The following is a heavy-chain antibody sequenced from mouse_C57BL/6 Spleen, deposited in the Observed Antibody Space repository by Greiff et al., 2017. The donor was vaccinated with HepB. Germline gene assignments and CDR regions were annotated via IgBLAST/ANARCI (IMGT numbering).Heavy chain of an antibody. CDR1: GFNIKDYY. Sequence: VQLKESGAELVRPGASVKLSCTASGFNIKDYYMHWVKQRPEQGLEWIGRIDPEDGDTEYAPKFQGKATMTADTSSNTAYLQLSSLTSEDTAVYDCTTSYGSSYDYFDYWGQGTTLTVSS. D-gene: IGHD1-1*01. CDR3: TTSYGSSYDYFDY. V-gene: IGHV14-1*01. CDR2: IDPEDGDT. J-gene: IGHJ2*01.